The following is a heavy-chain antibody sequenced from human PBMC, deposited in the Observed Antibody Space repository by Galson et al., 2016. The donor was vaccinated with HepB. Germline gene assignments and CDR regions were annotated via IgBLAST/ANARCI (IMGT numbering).Heavy chain of an antibody. D-gene: IGHD3-22*01. J-gene: IGHJ4*02. CDR3: AKDVSIAYYYDRSGYFLRAAGEH. CDR1: GFTFRSYG. CDR2: ISDDGSNK. Sequence: SLRLSCAASGFTFRSYGMHWVRQAPGKGLEWVAIISDDGSNKYYVDSVKGRFTITRDNAKNTLYLQMNSLRAEDTAVYYCAKDVSIAYYYDRSGYFLRAAGEHWGQGTLVTVSS. V-gene: IGHV3-30*18.